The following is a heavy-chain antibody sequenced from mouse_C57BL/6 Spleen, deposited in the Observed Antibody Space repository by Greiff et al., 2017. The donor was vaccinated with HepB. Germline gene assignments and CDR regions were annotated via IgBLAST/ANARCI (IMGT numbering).Heavy chain of an antibody. Sequence: EVMLVESGGGLVQPGGSLKLSCAASGFTFSDYYMYWVRQTPEKRLEWVAYISNGGGSTYYPDTVKGRFTISRDNAKNTLYLQMSRLKSEDTAMYYCARQGLYYYGSSPFAYWGQGTLVTVSA. CDR1: GFTFSDYY. CDR3: ARQGLYYYGSSPFAY. CDR2: ISNGGGST. D-gene: IGHD1-1*01. V-gene: IGHV5-12*01. J-gene: IGHJ3*01.